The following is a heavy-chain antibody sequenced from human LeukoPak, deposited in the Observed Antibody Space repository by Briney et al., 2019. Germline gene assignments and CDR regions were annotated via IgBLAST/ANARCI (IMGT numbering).Heavy chain of an antibody. CDR1: GFAFSSYS. D-gene: IGHD5-12*01. Sequence: PGGSLRLSCAASGFAFSSYSMNWVRQAPGKGLEWVSYISSSSGTIYYADSVKGRFTISRDNAKNSLYLQMNSLRAEDTAVYYCARVVGGYLNNYWGQGTLVTVSS. J-gene: IGHJ4*02. V-gene: IGHV3-48*01. CDR2: ISSSSGTI. CDR3: ARVVGGYLNNY.